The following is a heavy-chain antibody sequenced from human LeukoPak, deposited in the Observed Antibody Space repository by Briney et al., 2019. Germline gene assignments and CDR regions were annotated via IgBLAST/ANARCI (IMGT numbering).Heavy chain of an antibody. CDR2: INPNSGGT. Sequence: ASVKVSCKASGYTFTGYYMHWVRQAPGQGVEWMGRINPNSGGTNYAQKFQGRVTMTRDTSISTAYMELSRLRSDDTAVYYCASGTDSSGYYGPYYYYMDVWGKGTTVTVSS. D-gene: IGHD3-22*01. V-gene: IGHV1-2*06. CDR1: GYTFTGYY. CDR3: ASGTDSSGYYGPYYYYMDV. J-gene: IGHJ6*03.